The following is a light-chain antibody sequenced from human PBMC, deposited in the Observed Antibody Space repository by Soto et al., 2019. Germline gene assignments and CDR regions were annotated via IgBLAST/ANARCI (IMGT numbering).Light chain of an antibody. CDR2: ETS. Sequence: EIVLTQSPATLSLSPGESATLSCRASQSVRSYLAWYQKKPGQAPRLLIYETSNRATGVPARFSGSGSGTDFTLTISSLEAEDFAVYYGQQRSLWPLTFGGGTKVEIK. CDR1: QSVRSY. J-gene: IGKJ4*01. CDR3: QQRSLWPLT. V-gene: IGKV3-11*01.